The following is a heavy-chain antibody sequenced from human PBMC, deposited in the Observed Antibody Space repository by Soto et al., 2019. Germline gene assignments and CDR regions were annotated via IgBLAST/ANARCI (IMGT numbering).Heavy chain of an antibody. J-gene: IGHJ4*02. V-gene: IGHV1-2*02. Sequence: QVQLVQSGAEVKKPGASVKVSCKASGYTFSGYYMHWVRQTPGQGFEWMGWINPNSGGTNYAQKFQGRGTMTRDTSISTVYKELSSLRSADTAVYYCVRGVWGSSVHWGQGTLVTVSS. CDR1: GYTFSGYY. CDR2: INPNSGGT. CDR3: VRGVWGSSVH. D-gene: IGHD6-6*01.